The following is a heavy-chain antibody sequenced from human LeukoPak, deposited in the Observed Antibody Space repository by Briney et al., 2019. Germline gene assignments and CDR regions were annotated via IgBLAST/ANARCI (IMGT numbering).Heavy chain of an antibody. CDR2: LSGSGGGT. CDR3: AKRGVVIRVILVGFHKEAYYFDS. D-gene: IGHD3-10*01. V-gene: IGHV3-23*01. J-gene: IGHJ4*02. Sequence: GGSLRLSCAVSGITLSNYGMSWVRQAPGKGLEWVAGLSGSGGGTNYADSVKGRFAISRDNAKNTLYLQMNSLRAEDTAVYFCAKRGVVIRVILVGFHKEAYYFDSWGQGALVTVSS. CDR1: GITLSNYG.